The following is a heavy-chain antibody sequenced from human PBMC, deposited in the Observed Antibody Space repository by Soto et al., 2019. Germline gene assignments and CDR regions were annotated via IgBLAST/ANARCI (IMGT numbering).Heavy chain of an antibody. CDR2: ISWNSGTI. CDR3: AKDSSRYNNGARYYYGMDV. V-gene: IGHV3-9*01. CDR1: GFTFDDYA. D-gene: IGHD6-19*01. J-gene: IGHJ6*02. Sequence: EVQLVESGGGLVQPGRSLRLSCAASGFTFDDYAMYWVRQAPGKGLEWVSGISWNSGTIGYAASVTGRFTISRDNAKNSRYLQMNRLRAEDTALYYCAKDSSRYNNGARYYYGMDVWGQGTTVTVSS.